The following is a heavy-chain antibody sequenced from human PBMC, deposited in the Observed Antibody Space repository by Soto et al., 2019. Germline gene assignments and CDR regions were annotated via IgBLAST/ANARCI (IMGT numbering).Heavy chain of an antibody. CDR2: ISGSGGST. Sequence: EVQLLESGGGLVQPGGSLRLSCAASGFTFSSYAMSWVRQAPGKGLEWVSAISGSGGSTYYADSVKGRFTISRDNYKITVYLQMNSRRGEDTAVYYWAKDGGGWFGGLLYFDYWGQGTLVTVSS. V-gene: IGHV3-23*01. J-gene: IGHJ4*02. CDR1: GFTFSSYA. D-gene: IGHD3-10*01. CDR3: AKDGGGWFGGLLYFDY.